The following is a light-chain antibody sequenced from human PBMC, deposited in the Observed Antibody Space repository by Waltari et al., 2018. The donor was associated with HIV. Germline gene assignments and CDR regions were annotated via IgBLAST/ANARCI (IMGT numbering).Light chain of an antibody. CDR2: GSS. V-gene: IGKV3-20*01. Sequence: DIVLTQSPGTLSLSPGERVTLSCRPSQSISRNYLAWHQQKPDQAPRLLSFGSSTRATGVPDRFSGSGSGTDFTLTISGLEPEDFAVYYCQQYGHSPPYTFGQGTKLEIK. J-gene: IGKJ2*01. CDR1: QSISRNY. CDR3: QQYGHSPPYT.